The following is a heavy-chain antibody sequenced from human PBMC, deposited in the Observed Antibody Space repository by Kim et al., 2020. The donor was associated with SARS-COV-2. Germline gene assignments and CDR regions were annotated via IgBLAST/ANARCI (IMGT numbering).Heavy chain of an antibody. J-gene: IGHJ4*02. Sequence: ADSVKGRFTISRDNAKNSLYLQMNSLRAEDTALYYCAKDNSSGWYLGFDYWGQGTLVTVSS. V-gene: IGHV3-9*01. CDR3: AKDNSSGWYLGFDY. D-gene: IGHD6-19*01.